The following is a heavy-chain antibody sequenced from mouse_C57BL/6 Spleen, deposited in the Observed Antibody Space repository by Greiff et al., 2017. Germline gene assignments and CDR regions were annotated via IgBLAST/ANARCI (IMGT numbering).Heavy chain of an antibody. CDR3: ARTYDYDDGDYYAIDY. D-gene: IGHD2-4*01. Sequence: EVNVVESGGDLVKPGGSLKLSCAASGFTFSSYGMSWVRQTPDKRLEWVATISSGGSYIYYPDSVKGRFTISRDNAKNTLYLQMSSLKSEDTAMYSCARTYDYDDGDYYAIDYWGQGTSVTVSS. CDR2: ISSGGSYI. CDR1: GFTFSSYG. V-gene: IGHV5-6*01. J-gene: IGHJ4*01.